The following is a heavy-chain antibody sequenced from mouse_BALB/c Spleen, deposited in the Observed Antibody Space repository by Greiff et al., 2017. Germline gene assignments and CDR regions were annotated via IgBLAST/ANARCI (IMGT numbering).Heavy chain of an antibody. D-gene: IGHD2-4*01. Sequence: VQLQESGAELVKPGASVKLSCKASGYTFTSYWMHWVKQRPGQGLEWIGEIDPSDSYTNYNQKFKGKATLTVDKSSSTAYMQLSSLTSEDSAVYYCARDDYDHYFDYWGQGTTLTVSS. CDR1: GYTFTSYW. CDR2: IDPSDSYT. J-gene: IGHJ2*01. V-gene: IGHV1-69*02. CDR3: ARDDYDHYFDY.